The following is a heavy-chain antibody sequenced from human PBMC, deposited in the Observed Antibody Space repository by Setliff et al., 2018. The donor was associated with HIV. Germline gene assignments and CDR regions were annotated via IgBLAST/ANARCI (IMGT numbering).Heavy chain of an antibody. Sequence: ASVKVSCKASGYTFTSYYMHWVRQAPGQGLEWMGIINPSSGSTTYAQKFQGRVTMTADTSTDTAYMELSSVRSEDTAVYYCATEGPPPRTSDFEYWGQGTLVTVSS. J-gene: IGHJ4*02. V-gene: IGHV1-46*01. CDR3: ATEGPPPRTSDFEY. CDR2: INPSSGST. D-gene: IGHD1-1*01. CDR1: GYTFTSYY.